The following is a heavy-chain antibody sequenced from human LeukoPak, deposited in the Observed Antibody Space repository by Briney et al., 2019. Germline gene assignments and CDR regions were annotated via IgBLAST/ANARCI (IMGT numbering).Heavy chain of an antibody. CDR2: MNPNSGNT. J-gene: IGHJ5*02. V-gene: IGHV1-8*01. D-gene: IGHD3-10*01. CDR3: ARGRIVRGVTWWFVP. Sequence: GASVKVSCKASGYTFTSYDINWVRQATGQGLEWMGWMNPNSGNTGYAQKFQGRVTMTRNTSISTAYMELSSLRSEDTAVYYCARGRIVRGVTWWFVPWSQGTLVTVSS. CDR1: GYTFTSYD.